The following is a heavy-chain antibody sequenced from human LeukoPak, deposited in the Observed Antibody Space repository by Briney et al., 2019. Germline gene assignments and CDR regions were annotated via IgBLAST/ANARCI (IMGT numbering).Heavy chain of an antibody. Sequence: SETLSLTCTVSGGSISNYYWCWIRQPPGKGLEWIGYIYYSGSTNSNPSLKSRVTISVDTSKNQFSLKLSSVTAADTAVYYCAITRSVVTATHDYWGQGTLVTVSS. J-gene: IGHJ4*02. D-gene: IGHD2-21*02. CDR1: GGSISNYY. V-gene: IGHV4-59*08. CDR2: IYYSGST. CDR3: AITRSVVTATHDY.